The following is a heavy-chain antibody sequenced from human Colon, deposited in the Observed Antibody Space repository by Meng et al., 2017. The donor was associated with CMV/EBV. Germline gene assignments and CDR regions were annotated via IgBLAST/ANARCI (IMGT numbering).Heavy chain of an antibody. Sequence: GESLKISCVVSGFALSNYEMHWVRQAPGKGLEWVSHISTQTLTTDYADSVKGRFNISRDNAKNSLYLQMNSLRAEYTAVYYCARKGWIYREAFDMWGQGTRVTVSS. CDR2: ISTQTLTT. CDR3: ARKGWIYREAFDM. J-gene: IGHJ3*02. CDR1: GFALSNYE. V-gene: IGHV3-48*03. D-gene: IGHD3-16*02.